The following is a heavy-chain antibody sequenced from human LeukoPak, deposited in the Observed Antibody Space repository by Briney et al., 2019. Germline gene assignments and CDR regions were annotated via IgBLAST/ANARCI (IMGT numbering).Heavy chain of an antibody. V-gene: IGHV4-39*01. CDR1: GGSIGSSGFY. CDR2: IYYPENT. CDR3: GRHVSSGLDYYNGLDV. Sequence: SETLSLTCKVSGGSIGSSGFYWGWIRQPPGKGLEWIGSIYYPENTHYNPSLESRVSISVDTSNYQVSLTLSSVTATDTAVYYCGRHVSSGLDYYNGLDVWGQGTTVIVSS. D-gene: IGHD6-19*01. J-gene: IGHJ6*02.